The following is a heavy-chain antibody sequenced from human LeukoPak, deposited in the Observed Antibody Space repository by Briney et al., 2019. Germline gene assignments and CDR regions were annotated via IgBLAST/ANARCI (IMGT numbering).Heavy chain of an antibody. CDR2: IIPIFGTA. CDR3: VREASGSYMFFAY. Sequence: ASVKVSCKASGGTFSSYAISWVRQAPGQGLEWMGRIIPIFGTANYAQKFQGRVTITADKSTSTAYMELSSLRSEDTAVYYCVREASGSYMFFAYWGQGTLVTVSS. V-gene: IGHV1-69*06. CDR1: GGTFSSYA. D-gene: IGHD1-26*01. J-gene: IGHJ4*02.